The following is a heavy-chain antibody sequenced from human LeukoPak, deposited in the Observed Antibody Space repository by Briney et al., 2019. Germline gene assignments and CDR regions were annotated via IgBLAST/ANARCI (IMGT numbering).Heavy chain of an antibody. CDR2: IYYSGTT. CDR1: GDSISSSTYY. D-gene: IGHD4-17*01. Sequence: SETLSLTCTVSGDSISSSTYYWGWIRQPPGKGLEWIGSIYYSGTTYYNPSLKSRVTISVDTSKNQFSLKLSSVTAADTAVYYCARHKGTTLNYWGQGTLVTVPS. CDR3: ARHKGTTLNY. J-gene: IGHJ4*02. V-gene: IGHV4-39*01.